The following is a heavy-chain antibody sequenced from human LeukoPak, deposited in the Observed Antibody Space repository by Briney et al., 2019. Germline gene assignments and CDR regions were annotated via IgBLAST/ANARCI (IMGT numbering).Heavy chain of an antibody. J-gene: IGHJ6*03. V-gene: IGHV3-30*01. CDR1: GFTFGTYA. CDR2: ISYDGSNK. CDR3: ARGSRVSGYYYYYMDV. Sequence: GGSLRLSCAASGFTFGTYAMHWVRQAPGKGLEWVAVISYDGSNKYYADSVKGRFTISRDNSKNTLYVQMHSLRAEDTAVYYCARGSRVSGYYYYYMDVWGKGPTVTVSS. D-gene: IGHD1-26*01.